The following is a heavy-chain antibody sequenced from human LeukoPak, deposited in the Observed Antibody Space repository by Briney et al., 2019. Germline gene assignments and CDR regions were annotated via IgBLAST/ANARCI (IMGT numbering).Heavy chain of an antibody. D-gene: IGHD3-22*01. J-gene: IGHJ4*02. CDR1: GGSFSGYY. CDR3: ARARFIYYDSSGYFDY. Sequence: SETLSLTCAVYGGSFSGYYWSWIRQPPGKGLEWIGEINHSGSTNYNPSLKSRVTISVDTSKNQFSLKLSSVTAADTAVYYCARARFIYYDSSGYFDYWGQGTLVTVSS. CDR2: INHSGST. V-gene: IGHV4-34*01.